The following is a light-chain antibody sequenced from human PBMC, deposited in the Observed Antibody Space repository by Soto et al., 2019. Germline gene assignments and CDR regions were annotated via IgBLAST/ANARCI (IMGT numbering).Light chain of an antibody. CDR3: SAYTSRTSLSFV. CDR2: EVT. CDR1: SSYVGGYDY. V-gene: IGLV2-14*01. Sequence: QSVLTQPASVSGSPGQSITISCTGTSSYVGGYDYVSWYQQHPGKAPKLMIYEVTNRPSGVSNRFSGSRSGNTASLTISGLLAEDEAEYYCSAYTSRTSLSFVFGAGTKLTVL. J-gene: IGLJ1*01.